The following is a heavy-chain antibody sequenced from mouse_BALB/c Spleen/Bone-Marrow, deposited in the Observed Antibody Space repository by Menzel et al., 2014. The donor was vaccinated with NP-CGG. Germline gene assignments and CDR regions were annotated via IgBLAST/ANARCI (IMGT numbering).Heavy chain of an antibody. V-gene: IGHV1S41*01. Sequence: DLVKPGVSVKLSCKASGYTFTNYWVNWIKQRPGQGLEWIGRIAPGSGSTYYNEMFKGKATLTVDTSSSTAYIQLSSLSSEDSAVYFCARGIYYGNYVYTMDCWGKGTSVPVSS. CDR2: IAPGSGST. CDR3: ARGIYYGNYVYTMDC. CDR1: GYTFTNYW. J-gene: IGHJ4*01. D-gene: IGHD2-1*01.